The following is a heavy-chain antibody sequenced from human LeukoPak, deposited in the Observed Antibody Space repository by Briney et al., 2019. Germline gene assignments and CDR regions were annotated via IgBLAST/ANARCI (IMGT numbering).Heavy chain of an antibody. CDR1: GYSFSSYW. V-gene: IGHV5-51*01. J-gene: IGHJ4*02. D-gene: IGHD3-10*01. CDR2: IYPGDSDT. Sequence: GESLKISCKGSGYSFSSYWIGWVRQMPGKGLEWMGIIYPGDSDTRYSPSFQGQVTISADKSISTAYLQWSSLKASDTAMYYCARRVWFGNPKVYYFDYWGQGTLVTVSS. CDR3: ARRVWFGNPKVYYFDY.